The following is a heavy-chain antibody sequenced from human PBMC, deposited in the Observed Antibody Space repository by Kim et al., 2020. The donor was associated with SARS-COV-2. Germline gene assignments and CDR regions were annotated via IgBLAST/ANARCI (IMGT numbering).Heavy chain of an antibody. CDR3: ARQHRYSSGGSGILDY. J-gene: IGHJ4*02. CDR2: ISSSSSTI. CDR1: GFTFSSYS. D-gene: IGHD6-19*01. V-gene: IGHV3-48*02. Sequence: GGSLRLSCAASGFTFSSYSMNWVRQAPGKGLEWVSYISSSSSTIYYADSVKGRFTISRDNAKNSLYLQMNSLRDEDTAVYYCARQHRYSSGGSGILDYWGQGTLVTVSS.